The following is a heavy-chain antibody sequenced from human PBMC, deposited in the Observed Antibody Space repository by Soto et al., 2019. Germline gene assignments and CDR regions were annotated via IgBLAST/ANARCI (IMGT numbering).Heavy chain of an antibody. V-gene: IGHV4-34*01. CDR2: INHSGST. Sequence: LSLTCAVYGGSFSGYYWSWIRQPPGKGLEWIGEINHSGSTNYNPSLKSRVTISVDTSKNQFSLKLSSVTAADTAVYYCARRRGYSSGPTPSNWFDPWGQGTLVTVSS. CDR3: ARRRGYSSGPTPSNWFDP. D-gene: IGHD6-19*01. J-gene: IGHJ5*02. CDR1: GGSFSGYY.